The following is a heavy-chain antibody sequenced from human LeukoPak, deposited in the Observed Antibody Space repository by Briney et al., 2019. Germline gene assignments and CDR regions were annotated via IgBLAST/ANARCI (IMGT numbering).Heavy chain of an antibody. J-gene: IGHJ3*02. Sequence: SETLSLTCTVSGVSISSYYWSWIRQPPGKGLEWIGYIYYSGSTNYNPSLKSRVTISVDTSKNQFSLKLSSVTAAHTAVYYCGRYYDSSGYFGAFDIWGQGTMVTVSS. V-gene: IGHV4-59*01. CDR2: IYYSGST. CDR3: GRYYDSSGYFGAFDI. CDR1: GVSISSYY. D-gene: IGHD3-22*01.